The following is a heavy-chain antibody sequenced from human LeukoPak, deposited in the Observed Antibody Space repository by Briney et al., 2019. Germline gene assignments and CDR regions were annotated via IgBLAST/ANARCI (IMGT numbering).Heavy chain of an antibody. CDR1: EYTFTGYY. J-gene: IGHJ6*02. V-gene: IGHV1-2*02. CDR2: INPGSGGT. CDR3: ARGGFVVAPPLAV. Sequence: ASVKVSCTASEYTFTGYYLHWVRQAPGHGLEWMGCINPGSGGTNYAQKFQDRVTMTRDMYISTAYMELSSLRYVDTAVYYCARGGFVVAPPLAVWGQGTTVTVSS. D-gene: IGHD3-16*01.